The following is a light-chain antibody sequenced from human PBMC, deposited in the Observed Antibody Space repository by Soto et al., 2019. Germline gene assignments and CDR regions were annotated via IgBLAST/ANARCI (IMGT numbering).Light chain of an antibody. CDR2: DVN. V-gene: IGLV2-14*03. J-gene: IGLJ1*01. Sequence: QSALTQPASVSGSPGQSITFSFTGTSSDVGSYDYVSWHQQHPGKAPKLIIYDVNNRPSGVPSRFSGSKSGNTASLIISGLQTEDEAEYYCCAYSTSGTHVFGTGTKLTVL. CDR3: CAYSTSGTHV. CDR1: SSDVGSYDY.